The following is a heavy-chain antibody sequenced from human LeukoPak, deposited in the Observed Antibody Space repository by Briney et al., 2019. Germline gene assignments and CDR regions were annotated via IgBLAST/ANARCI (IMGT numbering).Heavy chain of an antibody. V-gene: IGHV3-21*01. CDR3: ATDRAWGGFDY. J-gene: IGHJ4*02. D-gene: IGHD3-16*01. CDR2: ISSSGIYI. CDR1: GFPINSYT. Sequence: GGSLRLSCAASGFPINSYTMNWVRQAPGKGLEWVSSISSSGIYIYYADSVKGRFTISRDNAKNSLYLQMNSLRAEDTAVYYCATDRAWGGFDYWGLGALVTVSS.